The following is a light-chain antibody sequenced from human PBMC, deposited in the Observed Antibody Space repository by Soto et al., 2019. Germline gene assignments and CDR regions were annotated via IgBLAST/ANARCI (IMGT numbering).Light chain of an antibody. CDR1: SSNIGSNT. Sequence: QSVLTQPPSASGTPGPRVTISCSGSSSNIGSNTVNWYQQLPGTAPKLLIYSNNQRPSGVPDRFSGSKSGTSASLAISGLQSEDEADYYCAAWDDSIAWVFGGGTKLTVL. CDR3: AAWDDSIAWV. J-gene: IGLJ3*02. CDR2: SNN. V-gene: IGLV1-44*01.